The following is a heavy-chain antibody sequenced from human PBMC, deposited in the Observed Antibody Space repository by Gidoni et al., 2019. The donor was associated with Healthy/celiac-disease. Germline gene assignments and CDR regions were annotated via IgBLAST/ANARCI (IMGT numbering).Heavy chain of an antibody. CDR1: GFTFRRYS. J-gene: IGHJ3*02. CDR2: ISSSSSTI. Sequence: EVQLVESWGGLVQPGRSLRLSCPASGFTFRRYSINWVRQAPGKGLEWVSYISSSSSTIYYADSVKGRFTISRDNAKNSLYLQMNSLRAEDTAVYYCARDLGTMIVLGAFDIWGQGTMVTVSS. CDR3: ARDLGTMIVLGAFDI. D-gene: IGHD3-22*01. V-gene: IGHV3-48*01.